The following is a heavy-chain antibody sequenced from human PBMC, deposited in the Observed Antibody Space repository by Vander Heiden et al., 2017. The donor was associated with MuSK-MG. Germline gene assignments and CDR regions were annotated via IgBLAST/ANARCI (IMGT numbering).Heavy chain of an antibody. CDR1: GGSFSGYY. V-gene: IGHV4-34*01. J-gene: IGHJ4*02. CDR2: INHSGST. Sequence: QVQLQQWGAGLLKPSETLSLTCAVYGGSFSGYYWSWIRQPPGKGLEWIGEINHSGSTNYNPSLKSRVTISVDTSKNQFSLKLSSVTAADTAVYYCANREGRGVIENDYWGQGTLVTVSS. D-gene: IGHD3-10*01. CDR3: ANREGRGVIENDY.